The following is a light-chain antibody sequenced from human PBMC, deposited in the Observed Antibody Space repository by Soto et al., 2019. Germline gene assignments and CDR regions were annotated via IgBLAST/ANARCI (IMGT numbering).Light chain of an antibody. CDR1: QDIRSS. V-gene: IGKV3-15*01. CDR2: GAS. J-gene: IGKJ4*01. Sequence: EIVMTQSPATLSVSPGERVTLSCRASQDIRSSLAWYQQKPGQAPRLLIYGASIRATGVPATFSGSGSGTEFTLSISSLQSEHLGVYYSQQDSSWPLTFGGGTKVEIK. CDR3: QQDSSWPLT.